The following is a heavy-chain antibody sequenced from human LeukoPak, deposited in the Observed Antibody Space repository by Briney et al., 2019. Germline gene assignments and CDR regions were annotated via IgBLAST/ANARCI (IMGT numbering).Heavy chain of an antibody. D-gene: IGHD6-13*01. CDR3: AKDLDGDFSSWYGFDY. CDR1: GFTFSSYA. CDR2: ISGSGGTT. Sequence: GGSLRLSCAASGFTFSSYAMSWVRQAPGKGLEWVSGISGSGGTTYYADSVKGRFTISRDNSKNTLYLQMNSLRADDTAVYYCAKDLDGDFSSWYGFDYWGQGTLVTVSS. J-gene: IGHJ4*02. V-gene: IGHV3-23*01.